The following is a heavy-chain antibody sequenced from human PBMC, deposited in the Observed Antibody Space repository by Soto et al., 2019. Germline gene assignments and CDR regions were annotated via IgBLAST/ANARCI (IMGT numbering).Heavy chain of an antibody. J-gene: IGHJ6*03. CDR1: GYTFTNYH. CDR3: GRGSPGSSPNYYYMYV. D-gene: IGHD6-6*01. CDR2: INPSGDST. Sequence: ASVKVSCKASGYTFTNYHMHWVRQAPGQGLEWMGLINPSGDSTIYAQKFQGRVTMTRDTSTSTVDMELSSLRSEDTAVYYCGRGSPGSSPNYYYMYVWGRGTTVTVS. V-gene: IGHV1-46*03.